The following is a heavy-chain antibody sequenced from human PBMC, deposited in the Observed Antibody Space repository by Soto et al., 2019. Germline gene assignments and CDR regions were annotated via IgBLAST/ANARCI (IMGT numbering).Heavy chain of an antibody. CDR3: ASSIAAAAGFDY. CDR1: GGSISSGDYY. Sequence: SETLSLTCTVSGGSISSGDYYWSWIRQPPGKGLEWIGYIYYSGSTYYNPSLKSRVTISVDTSKNQFSLKLSSVTAADTAVYYCASSIAAAAGFDYWGQGTLVTVSS. V-gene: IGHV4-30-4*01. CDR2: IYYSGST. J-gene: IGHJ4*02. D-gene: IGHD6-13*01.